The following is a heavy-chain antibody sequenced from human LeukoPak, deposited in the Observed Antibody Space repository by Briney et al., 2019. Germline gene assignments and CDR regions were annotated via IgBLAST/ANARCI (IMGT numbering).Heavy chain of an antibody. V-gene: IGHV1-69*13. D-gene: IGHD3-9*01. CDR2: IIPIFGTA. CDR1: GGTFSSYA. Sequence: SVKVSCKASGGTFSSYAISWVRQAPGQGLEWMGGIIPIFGTANYAQKFQGRVTITADESTSTAYMELSSLRSEDTAVYYCARGVLRYFEFDYWGRGTLVTVSS. CDR3: ARGVLRYFEFDY. J-gene: IGHJ4*02.